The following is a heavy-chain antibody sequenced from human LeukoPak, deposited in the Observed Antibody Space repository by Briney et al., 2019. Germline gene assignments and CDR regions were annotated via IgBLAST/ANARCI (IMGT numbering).Heavy chain of an antibody. D-gene: IGHD3-22*01. V-gene: IGHV1-18*01. CDR2: ISPYNGNA. J-gene: IGHJ6*03. Sequence: ASVKVSCKASSYTFTNFGIVWVRQAPGQGPEWMGWISPYNGNAKYAQKFQGRVTMTTDTSTSTAYMELRSLRSDDTAVYYCARDLALDSSGNYYYYYYMDVWGKGTTVTVSS. CDR1: SYTFTNFG. CDR3: ARDLALDSSGNYYYYYYMDV.